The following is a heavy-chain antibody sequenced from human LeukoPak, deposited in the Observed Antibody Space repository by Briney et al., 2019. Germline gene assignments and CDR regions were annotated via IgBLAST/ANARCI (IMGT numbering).Heavy chain of an antibody. Sequence: GASVKVSCKASGYTFTGYYMHWVRQAPGQGLEWMGWINPNSGGTNYAQKFQGRVTMTRDTSISTAYMELSSLRSEDTAVYYCARESPSIAAALDYWGQGTLVTVSS. CDR1: GYTFTGYY. CDR3: ARESPSIAAALDY. V-gene: IGHV1-2*02. J-gene: IGHJ4*02. D-gene: IGHD6-13*01. CDR2: INPNSGGT.